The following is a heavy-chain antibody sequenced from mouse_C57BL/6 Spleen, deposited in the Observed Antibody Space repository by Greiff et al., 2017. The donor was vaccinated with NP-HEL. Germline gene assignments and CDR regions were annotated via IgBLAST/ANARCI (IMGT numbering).Heavy chain of an antibody. CDR3: ARFYYSNYGRSAMDY. D-gene: IGHD2-5*01. CDR2: IRNKANGYTT. Sequence: EVKVVESGGGLVQPGGSLSLSCAASGFTFTDYYMSWVRQPPGKALEWLGFIRNKANGYTTEYSASVKGRFTISRDNSQSILYLQMNALRAEDSATYYCARFYYSNYGRSAMDYWGQGTSVTVSS. J-gene: IGHJ4*01. V-gene: IGHV7-3*01. CDR1: GFTFTDYY.